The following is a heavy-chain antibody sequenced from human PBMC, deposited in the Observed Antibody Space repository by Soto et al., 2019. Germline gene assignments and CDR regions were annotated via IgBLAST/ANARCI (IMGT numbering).Heavy chain of an antibody. V-gene: IGHV3-23*01. J-gene: IGHJ4*02. CDR2: ISGSGGST. CDR3: AKILGYYYDSSGYYFGY. Sequence: PGGSLRLSCAASGFTFSSYAMSWVRQAPGKGLEWVSAISGSGGSTYYADSVKGRFTISRDNSKNTLYLQMNSLRAEDTAVYYCAKILGYYYDSSGYYFGYWGQGTLVTVSS. D-gene: IGHD3-22*01. CDR1: GFTFSSYA.